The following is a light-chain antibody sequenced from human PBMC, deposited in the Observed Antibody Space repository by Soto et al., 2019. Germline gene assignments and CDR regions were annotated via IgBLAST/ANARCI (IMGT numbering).Light chain of an antibody. CDR3: MQALQTPFT. CDR2: LGS. J-gene: IGKJ2*01. V-gene: IGKV2-28*01. Sequence: DIVMTQSPLAPPVTPGEPASISCRSSEILLHGNGYNYLAWYLQRPGQSPQLLIYLGSNRASGVPDRFSGSGSGTDFTLEISRVEAEDVGIYYCMQALQTPFTFGQGTKLEVK. CDR1: EILLHGNGYNY.